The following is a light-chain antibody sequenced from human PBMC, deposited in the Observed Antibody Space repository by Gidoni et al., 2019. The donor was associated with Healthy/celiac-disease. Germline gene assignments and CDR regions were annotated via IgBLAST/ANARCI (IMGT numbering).Light chain of an antibody. Sequence: AIRMTQSPSSLSASTGDRVTITCRASQGISRYLAWYQQKPGKDPKLLIYAASTLQSGVPSRFSGSGSGTDFTLTISCLQSEDFATYYCQQYYSYPPWTFGQGTKVEIK. CDR1: QGISRY. V-gene: IGKV1-8*01. CDR2: AAS. CDR3: QQYYSYPPWT. J-gene: IGKJ1*01.